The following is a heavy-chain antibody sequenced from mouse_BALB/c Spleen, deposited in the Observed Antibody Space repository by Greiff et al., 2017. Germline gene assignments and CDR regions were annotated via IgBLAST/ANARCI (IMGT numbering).Heavy chain of an antibody. Sequence: VQRVESGAELARPGASVKMSCKASGYTFTSYTMHWVKQRPGQGLEWIGYINPSSGYTNYNQKFKDKATLTADKSSSTAYMQLSSLTSEDSAIYYCARSRTMITTYWYFDVWGAGTTVTVSS. J-gene: IGHJ1*01. D-gene: IGHD2-4*01. CDR2: INPSSGYT. V-gene: IGHV1-4*01. CDR3: ARSRTMITTYWYFDV. CDR1: GYTFTSYT.